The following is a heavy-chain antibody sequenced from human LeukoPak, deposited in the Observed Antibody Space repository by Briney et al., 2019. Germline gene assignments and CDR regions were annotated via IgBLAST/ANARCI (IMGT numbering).Heavy chain of an antibody. V-gene: IGHV4-38-2*01. J-gene: IGHJ4*02. CDR2: IYHSGST. D-gene: IGHD2-2*02. Sequence: SETLSLTCGVSGYSISSGYYWGWIRQPPGKGLEWIGSIYHSGSTYYNPSLRSRVTISVDTSKNQFSLKLSSVTAADTAVYYCARALGYCSSTSCYTPIDYWGQGTLVTVSS. CDR3: ARALGYCSSTSCYTPIDY. CDR1: GYSISSGYY.